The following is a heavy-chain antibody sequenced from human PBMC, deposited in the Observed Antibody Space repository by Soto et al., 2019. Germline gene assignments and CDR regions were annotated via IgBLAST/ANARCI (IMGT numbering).Heavy chain of an antibody. CDR2: MNPNSGNT. CDR3: ARGGIVLMAYAIRRQSVNAFDL. V-gene: IGHV1-8*01. J-gene: IGHJ3*01. Sequence: ASVKVSCKASGYTFTSYDINWVRQATGQGLEWMGWMNPNSGNTGYAQKFQGRVTLNRNTSISTAYMELSSLRSEDTAVYYCARGGIVLMAYAIRRQSVNAFDLWGQGTMVTVSS. CDR1: GYTFTSYD. D-gene: IGHD2-8*01.